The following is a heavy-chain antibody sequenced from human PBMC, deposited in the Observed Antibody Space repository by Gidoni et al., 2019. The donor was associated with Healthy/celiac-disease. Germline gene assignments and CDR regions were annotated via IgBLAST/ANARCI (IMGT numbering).Heavy chain of an antibody. J-gene: IGHJ2*01. Sequence: QVQLQESGPGLVKPSGTLSLTCAVSGGSISSSNWWSWVRQPPGKGLEWIGEIYHSGSTNYNPSLKSRVTISVDKSKNQFSLKLSSVTAADTAVYYCARDHSYGDYGEPYWYFDLWGRGTLVTVSS. CDR1: GGSISSSNW. CDR3: ARDHSYGDYGEPYWYFDL. CDR2: IYHSGST. D-gene: IGHD4-17*01. V-gene: IGHV4-4*02.